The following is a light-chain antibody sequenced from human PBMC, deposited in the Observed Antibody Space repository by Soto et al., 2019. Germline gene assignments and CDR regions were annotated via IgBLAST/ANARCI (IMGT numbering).Light chain of an antibody. CDR1: NSDVGGYNF. CDR2: DVS. V-gene: IGLV2-14*01. CDR3: SSYTSSSIPYV. Sequence: QSALTQPASVSGSPGQSITISCTGTNSDVGGYNFVSWYQQHPGKAPKLMIYDVSNRPSGVSNRFSGSKSVNTASLNISGLQAEDEADYYCSSYTSSSIPYVFGIGTKLTVL. J-gene: IGLJ1*01.